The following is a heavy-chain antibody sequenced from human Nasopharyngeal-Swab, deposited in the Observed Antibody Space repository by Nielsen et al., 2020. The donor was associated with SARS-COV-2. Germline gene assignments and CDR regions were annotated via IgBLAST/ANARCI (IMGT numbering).Heavy chain of an antibody. J-gene: IGHJ4*02. CDR1: GFTFSSYD. CDR3: AKKAPGVGQLWYDY. CDR2: IYSGGSST. D-gene: IGHD5-18*01. V-gene: IGHV3-23*03. Sequence: GESLKISCAASGFTFSSYDMSWVRQAPGKGLEWVSVIYSGGSSTYYADSVKGRFTISRDNSKNTLYLQMNSLRAEDTAVYYCAKKAPGVGQLWYDYWGQGTLVTVSS.